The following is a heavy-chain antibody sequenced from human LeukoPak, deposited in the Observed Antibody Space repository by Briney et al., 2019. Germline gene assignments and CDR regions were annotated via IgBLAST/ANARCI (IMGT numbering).Heavy chain of an antibody. Sequence: PGGSLRLSCAASGFTFSNYAMSWVRQAPGRGLEWVSAISGSGDYTNYADSVKGRFTISRDNSKNTLYLQMNSLRAEDTAVYYCAKDGYEGYFDYWGQGTLVTVSS. CDR2: ISGSGDYT. CDR1: GFTFSNYA. J-gene: IGHJ4*02. CDR3: AKDGYEGYFDY. V-gene: IGHV3-23*01. D-gene: IGHD5-12*01.